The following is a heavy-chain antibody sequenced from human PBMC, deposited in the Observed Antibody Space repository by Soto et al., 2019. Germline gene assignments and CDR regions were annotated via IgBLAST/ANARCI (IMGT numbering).Heavy chain of an antibody. CDR1: GFTFSSYG. J-gene: IGHJ4*02. CDR2: IWYDGSNK. Sequence: QVHLVESGGGVVQPGRSLRLSCAVSGFTFSSYGMHWVRQAPGKGLEWVAVIWYDGSNKYYADSVKGRFTISRDNSKNTLYLQMNSLRVEDTAVYYCAKAPSYDGRGYDYWGQGTLVTVSS. CDR3: AKAPSYDGRGYDY. D-gene: IGHD3-22*01. V-gene: IGHV3-33*06.